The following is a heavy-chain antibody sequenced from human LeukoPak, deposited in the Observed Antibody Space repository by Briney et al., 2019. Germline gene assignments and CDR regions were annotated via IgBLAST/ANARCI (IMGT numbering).Heavy chain of an antibody. CDR2: INPNSGGT. J-gene: IGHJ4*02. Sequence: ASVKVSCKASGYTFTGYYMHWVRQAPGQGLEWMGWINPNSGGTNYAQKFQGRVTMTRDTSSNTAYMDLSSLRSDDTALYFCARGKNGWDLDHWGQGTLLTVSS. CDR1: GYTFTGYY. D-gene: IGHD1-26*01. V-gene: IGHV1-2*02. CDR3: ARGKNGWDLDH.